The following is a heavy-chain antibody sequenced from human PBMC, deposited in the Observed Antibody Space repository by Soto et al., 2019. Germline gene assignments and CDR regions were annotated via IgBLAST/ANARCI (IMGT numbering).Heavy chain of an antibody. V-gene: IGHV3-73*01. J-gene: IGHJ4*02. CDR3: TRHEVLWFGESEFDY. Sequence: GGSLRLSCAASGFTFSGSAMHWVRQASGKGLEWVGRIRSKANSYATAYAASVKGRFTISRDDSKNTAYLQMNSLKTEDTAVYYCTRHEVLWFGESEFDYWGQGTLVTVSS. CDR2: IRSKANSYAT. CDR1: GFTFSGSA. D-gene: IGHD3-10*01.